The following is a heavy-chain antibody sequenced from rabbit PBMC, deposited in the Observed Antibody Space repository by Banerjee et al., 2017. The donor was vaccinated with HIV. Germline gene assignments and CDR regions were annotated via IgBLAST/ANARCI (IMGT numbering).Heavy chain of an antibody. CDR2: IYTSNGST. CDR3: ARDLAGVIGWNFNL. Sequence: QSFEESGGDLVKPGASLILTCKASGIDFSSYYYMCWVRQAPGKGLELIACIYTSNGSTWYASWVNGRFTISRSTSLNTVDLKMTSLTAADTATYFCARDLAGVIGWNFNLWGQGTLVTVS. V-gene: IGHV1S43*01. D-gene: IGHD4-1*01. J-gene: IGHJ4*01. CDR1: GIDFSSYYY.